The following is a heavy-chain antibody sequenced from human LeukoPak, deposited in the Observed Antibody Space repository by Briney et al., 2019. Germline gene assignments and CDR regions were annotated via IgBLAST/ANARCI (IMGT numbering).Heavy chain of an antibody. V-gene: IGHV3-23*01. CDR1: GFTFSSYA. CDR3: AKCAFGGFQVFDI. J-gene: IGHJ3*02. CDR2: VSGSGGST. D-gene: IGHD4-23*01. Sequence: GGSLRLSCAASGFTFSSYAMSWVRQAPGKGLEWVSAVSGSGGSTYYADSVKGRFTISSDNSKNKLYLQMNILRAEDTAVYYCAKCAFGGFQVFDIWGQGTMVTVSS.